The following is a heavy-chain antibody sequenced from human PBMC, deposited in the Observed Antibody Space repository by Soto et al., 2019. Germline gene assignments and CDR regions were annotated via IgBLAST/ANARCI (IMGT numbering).Heavy chain of an antibody. J-gene: IGHJ4*02. CDR3: AREYSGYGQFDY. CDR2: ISAYNGNT. CDR1: GYTFTSYG. V-gene: IGHV1-18*01. D-gene: IGHD5-12*01. Sequence: QVQLVQSGAEVKKPGASVKVSCKASGYTFTSYGISWVRQAPGQGLEWMGWISAYNGNTNYAQKLQRTVTMTTDPSTSTDYMQMRSLRSDDTAVYYWAREYSGYGQFDYWGQGTLVTVSS.